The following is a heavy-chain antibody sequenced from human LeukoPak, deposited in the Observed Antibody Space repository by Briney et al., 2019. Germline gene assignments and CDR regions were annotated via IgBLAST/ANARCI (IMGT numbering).Heavy chain of an antibody. CDR2: IYYSRST. CDR1: GDSISTYY. J-gene: IGHJ6*03. V-gene: IGHV4-59*01. CDR3: VRGVDFWTGRYYMDV. D-gene: IGHD3/OR15-3a*01. Sequence: PSETLSLTCTVSGDSISTYYWSWVRQPPGKGLEWIAYIYYSRSTSYSPSLRSRVTISLDTSRNQFSLNVSSVTTADTAVYYCVRGVDFWTGRYYMDVWGKGTTVTVSS.